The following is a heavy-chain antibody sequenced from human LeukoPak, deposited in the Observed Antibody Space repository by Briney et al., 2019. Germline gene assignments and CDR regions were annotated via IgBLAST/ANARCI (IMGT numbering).Heavy chain of an antibody. CDR1: GFTFSSYA. CDR2: ISGSGGST. V-gene: IGHV3-23*01. Sequence: GGSLRLSCAASGFTFSSYAMSRVRQAPGKGLEWVSAISGSGGSTYYADSVKGRFTISRDNSKNTLYLQMDSLRAEDTAVYYCASARMIVVAIFDYWGQGTLVTVSS. J-gene: IGHJ4*02. D-gene: IGHD3-22*01. CDR3: ASARMIVVAIFDY.